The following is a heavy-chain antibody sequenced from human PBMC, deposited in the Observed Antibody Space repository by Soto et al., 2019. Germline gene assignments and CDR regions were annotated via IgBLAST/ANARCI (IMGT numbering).Heavy chain of an antibody. J-gene: IGHJ5*02. Sequence: SVKVSCKASGVTFSSYAISWVRQAPGQGLEWMGGIIPIFGTANYAQKFQGRVTITADESTSTAYMELSSLRSEDTAVYYCARDRGRDWYRHWFDPWGQGTLVTVSS. CDR2: IIPIFGTA. CDR3: ARDRGRDWYRHWFDP. D-gene: IGHD6-19*01. V-gene: IGHV1-69*13. CDR1: GVTFSSYA.